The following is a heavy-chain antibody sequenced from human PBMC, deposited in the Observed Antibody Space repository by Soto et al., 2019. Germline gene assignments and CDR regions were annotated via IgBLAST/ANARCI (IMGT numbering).Heavy chain of an antibody. CDR3: ARQYYIWGSYKYRWFDP. J-gene: IGHJ5*02. Sequence: QLQLQESGPGLVKPSETLSLTCTVSGGSISSSSYYWGWIRQPPGKGLEWIGSIYYSGSTYYNPSLKRRVTISVDTSKNQFSLKLSSVTAADTAVYYCARQYYIWGSYKYRWFDPWGQGTLVTVSS. D-gene: IGHD3-16*01. CDR1: GGSISSSSYY. V-gene: IGHV4-39*01. CDR2: IYYSGST.